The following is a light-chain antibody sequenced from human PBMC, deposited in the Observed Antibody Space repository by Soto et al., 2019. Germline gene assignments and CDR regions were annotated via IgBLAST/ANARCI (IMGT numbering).Light chain of an antibody. V-gene: IGKV3-15*01. J-gene: IGKJ1*01. CDR2: SAS. Sequence: EIVLTQSPGTLSLSPGERATLSCRASQSVSSRSLAWYQQKPGQAPRLLIHSASTRATGIPARFSGSGSGTEFTLTISSLQSEDFAVYYCQQYHNWPWTFGQGTEVEIK. CDR1: QSVSSRS. CDR3: QQYHNWPWT.